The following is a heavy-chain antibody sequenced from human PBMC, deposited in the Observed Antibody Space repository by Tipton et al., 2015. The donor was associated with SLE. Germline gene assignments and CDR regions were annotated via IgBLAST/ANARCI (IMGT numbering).Heavy chain of an antibody. CDR1: GFTFSSYE. CDR3: ARGYCSTTNCYEYYYYMDV. D-gene: IGHD2-2*01. J-gene: IGHJ6*03. CDR2: ISSSGSTI. Sequence: GSLRLSCAASGFTFSSYEMNWVRQAPGKGLEWVSYISSSGSTIYYADSVKGRFTISRDNAKNSLYLQMNSLTADDTALYYCARGYCSTTNCYEYYYYMDVWGKGTTVTVSS. V-gene: IGHV3-48*03.